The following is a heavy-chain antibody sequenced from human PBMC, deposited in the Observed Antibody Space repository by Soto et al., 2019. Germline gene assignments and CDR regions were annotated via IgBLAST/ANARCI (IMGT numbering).Heavy chain of an antibody. J-gene: IGHJ4*02. Sequence: PVKVSCKASGGTLSSYAISWVRQAPGQGLEWMGGIIPIFGTANYAQKFQGRVTITADESTSTAYMELSSLRSEDTAVYYCASMILGYCSGGSCYLGYWGQGTLVTVSS. CDR3: ASMILGYCSGGSCYLGY. CDR1: GGTLSSYA. CDR2: IIPIFGTA. V-gene: IGHV1-69*01. D-gene: IGHD2-15*01.